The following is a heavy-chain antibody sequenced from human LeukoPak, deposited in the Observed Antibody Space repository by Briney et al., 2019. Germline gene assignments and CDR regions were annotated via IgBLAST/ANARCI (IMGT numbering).Heavy chain of an antibody. CDR3: ARDPSSGYYYFDS. CDR1: GFTFRGYS. Sequence: GGSLRLSCAASGFTFRGYSMNWVRQAPGKGLEGVSSISSSSNYIYYADSVKGRFTISRDNAKNSLYLQMDSLRAEDTAVYYCARDPSSGYYYFDSWGQGTLVNVSS. V-gene: IGHV3-21*01. CDR2: ISSSSNYI. D-gene: IGHD3-22*01. J-gene: IGHJ4*02.